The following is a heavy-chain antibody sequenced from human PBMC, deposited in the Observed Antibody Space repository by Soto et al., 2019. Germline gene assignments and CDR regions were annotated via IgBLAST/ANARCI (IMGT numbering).Heavy chain of an antibody. CDR3: TRHYYYSMDV. Sequence: SETLSLTCTVSGGSISSSRCHWGWVRQPPGKGLEWIGEVHHSVGNNNSPSLKSRVTISVDKSKNQFSLHLNSVTAADSAVYYCTRHYYYSMDVWGQGTTVTVSS. V-gene: IGHV4-39*07. CDR2: VHHSVGN. CDR1: GGSISSSRCH. J-gene: IGHJ6*02.